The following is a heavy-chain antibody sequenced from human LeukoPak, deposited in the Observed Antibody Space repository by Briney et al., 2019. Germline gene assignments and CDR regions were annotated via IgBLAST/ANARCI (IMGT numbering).Heavy chain of an antibody. CDR3: AIHGRRFGEFYYYYYMDV. J-gene: IGHJ6*03. D-gene: IGHD3-10*01. V-gene: IGHV1-2*02. CDR1: GYTFTGYY. Sequence: GASVKVSCKASGYTFTGYYMHWVRQAPGQGLEWMGWINPNSGGTNYAQKFQGRVTMTRDMSTSTVYMELSSLRSEDTAVYYCAIHGRRFGEFYYYYYMDVWGKGTTVTVSS. CDR2: INPNSGGT.